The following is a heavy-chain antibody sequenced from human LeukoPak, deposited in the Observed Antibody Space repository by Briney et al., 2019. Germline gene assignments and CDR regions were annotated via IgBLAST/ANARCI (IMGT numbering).Heavy chain of an antibody. Sequence: ASVKISCKASGDTFSNYCFHWVRQSPRHGLEWMGIVDPSLGTPTYAQKFQGRVTMTRDTSTRTVYMELRSLEHEATAVYYCAPTRLRFLQWDDRGQRTVVTVSS. V-gene: IGHV1-46*01. CDR2: VDPSLGTP. J-gene: IGHJ4*02. CDR1: GDTFSNYC. CDR3: APTRLRFLQWDD. D-gene: IGHD3-3*01.